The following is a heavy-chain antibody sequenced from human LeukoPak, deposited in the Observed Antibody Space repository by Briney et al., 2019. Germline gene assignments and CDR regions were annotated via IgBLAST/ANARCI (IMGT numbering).Heavy chain of an antibody. D-gene: IGHD5-12*01. CDR1: GFTVSSNY. CDR2: IYSGGST. Sequence: GGSLRLSCAASGFTVSSNYMSWVRQAPGKGLEGVSVIYSGGSTYYADSVKGRFIIYRDNYKNTLYLQMNSMRAEDTAVYYCARDRRAIGGYESGMDVWGQGTTVTVSS. J-gene: IGHJ6*02. V-gene: IGHV3-53*05. CDR3: ARDRRAIGGYESGMDV.